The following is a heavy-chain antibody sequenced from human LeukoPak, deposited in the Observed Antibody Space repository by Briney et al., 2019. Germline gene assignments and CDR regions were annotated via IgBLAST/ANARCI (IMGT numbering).Heavy chain of an antibody. D-gene: IGHD5-18*01. J-gene: IGHJ6*03. CDR3: ARVSEEAMVPFMNYYYYMDV. CDR2: INPNSGGT. Sequence: ASVKVSCKASGYTFSGYYIHWVRQAPGQGLEWMGWINPNSGGTNYAQKFQGRVTMTRDTSISTAYMELSRLRSDDTAVYYCARVSEEAMVPFMNYYYYMDVWGKGTTVTISS. CDR1: GYTFSGYY. V-gene: IGHV1-2*02.